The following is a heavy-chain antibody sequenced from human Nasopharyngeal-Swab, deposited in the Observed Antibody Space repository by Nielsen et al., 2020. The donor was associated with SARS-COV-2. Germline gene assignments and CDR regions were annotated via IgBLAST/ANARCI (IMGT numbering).Heavy chain of an antibody. J-gene: IGHJ4*02. D-gene: IGHD1-1*01. Sequence: GESLKISCAASGFTFSSYAMSWVRQAPGKGLEWVSAISGSGGSTYYADSVKGRFTISRDNSKNTLYLQMNSLRAEDTVVYYCAKPDKGTHDYWGQGTLVTVSS. CDR1: GFTFSSYA. CDR3: AKPDKGTHDY. CDR2: ISGSGGST. V-gene: IGHV3-23*01.